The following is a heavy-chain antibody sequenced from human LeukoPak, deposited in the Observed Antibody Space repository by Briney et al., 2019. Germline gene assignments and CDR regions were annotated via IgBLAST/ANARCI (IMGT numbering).Heavy chain of an antibody. CDR3: ARETYYDFWSGYYTGLFDY. V-gene: IGHV4-59*11. CDR2: IYYSGST. CDR1: GGNISSHY. D-gene: IGHD3-3*01. J-gene: IGHJ4*02. Sequence: SETLSLTCTVSGGNISSHYWSWIRQPPGKGLEWIGHIYYSGSTNYNPSLKSRVTISVDTSKNQFSLKLSSVTAADTAVYYCARETYYDFWSGYYTGLFDYWGQGTLVTISS.